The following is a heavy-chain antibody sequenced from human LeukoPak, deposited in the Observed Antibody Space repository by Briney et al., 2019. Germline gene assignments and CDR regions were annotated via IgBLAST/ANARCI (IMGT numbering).Heavy chain of an antibody. D-gene: IGHD1-7*01. V-gene: IGHV3-21*01. CDR3: ARLGRQGTSY. J-gene: IGHJ4*02. CDR1: GFTFSSYS. CDR2: ISSSSSYI. Sequence: GGSLRLSCAASGFTFSSYSMNWVRQAPGKGLEWVSSISSSSSYIYYADSAKGRFTISRDNAKNSLYLQMNSLRAEDTAVYYCARLGRQGTSYWGQGTLVTVSS.